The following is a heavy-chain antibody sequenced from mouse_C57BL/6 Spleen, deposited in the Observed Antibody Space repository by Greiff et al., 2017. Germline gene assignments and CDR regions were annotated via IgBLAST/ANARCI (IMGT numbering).Heavy chain of an antibody. CDR2: ISSGGSYT. Sequence: EVHLVESGGDLVKPGGSLKLSCAASGFTFSSYGMSWVRQTPDKRLEWVATISSGGSYTYSPDSVKGRFTISRDNAKNTLYLQMSSLKSEDTAMYYCARHYYGSSYRYFDYWGQGTTLTVSS. J-gene: IGHJ2*01. CDR1: GFTFSSYG. V-gene: IGHV5-6*01. CDR3: ARHYYGSSYRYFDY. D-gene: IGHD1-1*01.